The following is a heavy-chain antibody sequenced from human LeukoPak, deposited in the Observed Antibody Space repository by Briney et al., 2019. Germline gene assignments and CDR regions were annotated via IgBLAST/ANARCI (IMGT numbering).Heavy chain of an antibody. Sequence: GGSLRLSCAASGFTFSSYAMNWVRQAPGKGLEWVSAISGSGGSTYYADSVKGRFTISRDNSKNTLYLQMNSLRAEDTAVYYCAKARGSGSYYTSQIDYWGQGTLVTVSS. CDR3: AKARGSGSYYTSQIDY. J-gene: IGHJ4*02. D-gene: IGHD3-10*01. CDR2: ISGSGGST. V-gene: IGHV3-23*01. CDR1: GFTFSSYA.